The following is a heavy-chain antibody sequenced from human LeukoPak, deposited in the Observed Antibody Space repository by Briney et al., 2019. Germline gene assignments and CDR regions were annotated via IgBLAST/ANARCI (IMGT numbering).Heavy chain of an antibody. CDR1: GYTFTSYA. V-gene: IGHV1-3*01. D-gene: IGHD3-10*01. CDR3: ARGGYYGSGSYYNVGYYGMDV. CDR2: INAGSGNT. Sequence: ASVKVSCKASGYTFTSYAMHWVRQAPGQRLEWMGWINAGSGNTKYSQKFQGRVTITRDTSASTAYMELSSLRSEDTAVYYCARGGYYGSGSYYNVGYYGMDVWGKGTTVTVSS. J-gene: IGHJ6*04.